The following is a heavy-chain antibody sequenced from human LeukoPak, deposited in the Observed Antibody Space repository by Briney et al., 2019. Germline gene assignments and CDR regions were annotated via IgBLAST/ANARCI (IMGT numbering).Heavy chain of an antibody. CDR3: ARHPHSSGWDYYIDY. J-gene: IGHJ4*02. CDR1: GGSISTYY. CDR2: IYYIGST. D-gene: IGHD6-19*01. V-gene: IGHV4-59*08. Sequence: KPSETLSLTCTVSGGSISTYYWTWIRQPPGKGLEWIGYIYYIGSTNYNPSLKNRVTMSLDRSRNQFSLKLTSVTAADTAVYYCARHPHSSGWDYYIDYWGQGTLVTVSS.